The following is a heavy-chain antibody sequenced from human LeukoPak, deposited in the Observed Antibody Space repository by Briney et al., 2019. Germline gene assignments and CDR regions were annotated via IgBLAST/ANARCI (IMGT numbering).Heavy chain of an antibody. CDR3: TRAVAQQLVFDY. J-gene: IGHJ4*02. V-gene: IGHV1-2*06. Sequence: GASVKVSCKASRYTFTGYYMHWVRQAPGQGLEWMGRINPNSGGANYAQKFQGRVTMTRDTSISTAYMELSRLRSDDTAVYYCTRAVAQQLVFDYWGQGTLVTVSS. D-gene: IGHD6-13*01. CDR1: RYTFTGYY. CDR2: INPNSGGA.